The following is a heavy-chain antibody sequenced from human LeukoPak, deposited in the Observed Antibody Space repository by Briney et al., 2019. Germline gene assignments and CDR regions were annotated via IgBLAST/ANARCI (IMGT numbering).Heavy chain of an antibody. J-gene: IGHJ3*02. CDR3: ARQIAFDI. Sequence: SETLSLTCTVSGGSISSYYWSWIRQPPGKGLEWIGYIYYSGSTNYNPSLKSRVTISVDTSKNQFSLKLSSVTAADTAVYYCARQIAFDIWGQGTMVTVSS. CDR1: GGSISSYY. CDR2: IYYSGST. V-gene: IGHV4-59*08.